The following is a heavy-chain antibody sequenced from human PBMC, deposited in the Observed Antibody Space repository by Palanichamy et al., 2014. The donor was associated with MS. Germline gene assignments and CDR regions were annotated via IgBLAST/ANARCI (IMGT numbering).Heavy chain of an antibody. Sequence: QVLLQQAGPGLVKPSQTLSLTCAVSGDSVSSNSAGWNWIRQSPSRGLEWLGRTYYRSEWYNDYAVSVKSRITISADTSKNQFSLHLNSVAPDDTAVYYCTRGVIPNHDYYGMDVWGQGTTVTVSS. J-gene: IGHJ6*02. CDR2: TYYRSEWYN. V-gene: IGHV6-1*01. CDR3: TRGVIPNHDYYGMDV. D-gene: IGHD3-16*02. CDR1: GDSVSSNSAG.